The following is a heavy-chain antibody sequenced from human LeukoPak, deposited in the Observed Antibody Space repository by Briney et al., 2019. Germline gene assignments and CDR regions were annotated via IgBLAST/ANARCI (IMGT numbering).Heavy chain of an antibody. CDR1: GFTFTSYS. Sequence: PGGSLRLSCAASGFTFTSYSSTWVRQAPGKGLEWVSSISSDSTYIYYADSVKGRFTISRDNAKNSLYLQMNSLRAEDTAVYYCAKDRMRTAMALFDYWGQGTLVTVSS. CDR2: ISSDSTYI. J-gene: IGHJ4*02. V-gene: IGHV3-21*04. D-gene: IGHD5-18*01. CDR3: AKDRMRTAMALFDY.